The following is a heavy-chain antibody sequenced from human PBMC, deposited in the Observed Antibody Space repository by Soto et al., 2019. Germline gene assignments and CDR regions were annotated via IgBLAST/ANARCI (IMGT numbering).Heavy chain of an antibody. Sequence: ASVKVSCKASGYTFTSYGISWVRQAPGQGLEWMGWISAYNGNTNYAQKLQGRVTMTTDASTSTAYMELRSLRSDDTAVYYCARMATFGSLNWFDPWGQGTLVTVSS. CDR1: GYTFTSYG. CDR3: ARMATFGSLNWFDP. V-gene: IGHV1-18*04. J-gene: IGHJ5*02. CDR2: ISAYNGNT. D-gene: IGHD3-16*01.